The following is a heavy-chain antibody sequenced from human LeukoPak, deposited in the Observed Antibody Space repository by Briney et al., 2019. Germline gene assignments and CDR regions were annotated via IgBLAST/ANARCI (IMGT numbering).Heavy chain of an antibody. D-gene: IGHD3-10*01. CDR2: VYPTGST. CDR3: ARDSGTTGEVKFDP. CDR1: GDSVSGFY. J-gene: IGHJ5*02. V-gene: IGHV4-4*07. Sequence: SETLSLTCIVSGDSVSGFYWSWIRQPAGKGLEWIGRVYPTGSTNYNPSLNSRVTMSVDTSKNQLSLALTSVTAADTAVYYCARDSGTTGEVKFDPWGQGTLVTVSS.